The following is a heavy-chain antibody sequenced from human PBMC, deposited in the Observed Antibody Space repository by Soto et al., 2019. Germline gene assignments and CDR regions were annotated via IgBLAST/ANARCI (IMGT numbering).Heavy chain of an antibody. D-gene: IGHD5-12*01. V-gene: IGHV3-30-3*01. CDR1: GFIFSGYA. Sequence: QVQLVESGGGVVQPGRSLRLSCAASGFIFSGYAMHWVRLAPGKGLEWVAVISYDGNTKYYADSVKGRFTVSRDNSKNTLYVQMNNLSAEDTAMYYCAKETSAYEIDYWGQGTLVTVSS. CDR3: AKETSAYEIDY. CDR2: ISYDGNTK. J-gene: IGHJ4*02.